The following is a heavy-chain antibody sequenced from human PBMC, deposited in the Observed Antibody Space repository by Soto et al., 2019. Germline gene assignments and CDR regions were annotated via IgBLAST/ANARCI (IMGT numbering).Heavy chain of an antibody. CDR3: AKGRYDFWSPYYFDS. CDR2: ITWNSRVL. D-gene: IGHD3-3*01. Sequence: PGGSLRLSCVGTGLNLDYFAMHWVGQSPGKGLEWVSGITWNSRVLAYADSVKGRFTISRDNARNSLYLQMDSLRDEDTALYYCAKGRYDFWSPYYFDSWGQGTLVTVSS. J-gene: IGHJ4*02. CDR1: GLNLDYFA. V-gene: IGHV3-9*01.